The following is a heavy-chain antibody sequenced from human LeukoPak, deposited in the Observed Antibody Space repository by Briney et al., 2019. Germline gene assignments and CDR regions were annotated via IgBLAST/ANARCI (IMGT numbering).Heavy chain of an antibody. J-gene: IGHJ4*02. V-gene: IGHV4-31*03. CDR2: IYYSGST. Sequence: SQTLSPTCTVSGGSISSGGYYWSWIRQHPGKGLEWIGYIYYSGSTYYNPSLKSRVTISVDTSKNQFSLKLSSVTAADTAVYYCARGKKRAKLEPVFDYWGQGTLVTVSS. CDR3: ARGKKRAKLEPVFDY. CDR1: GGSISSGGYY. D-gene: IGHD1-1*01.